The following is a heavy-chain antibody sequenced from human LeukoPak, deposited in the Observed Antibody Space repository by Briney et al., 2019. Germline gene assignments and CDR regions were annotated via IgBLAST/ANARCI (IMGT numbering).Heavy chain of an antibody. D-gene: IGHD6-13*01. CDR3: AKNSDGLAAVGS. CDR2: IRYDGSDK. CDR1: GFTFSSYG. V-gene: IGHV3-30*02. Sequence: GGSLRLSCAASGFTFSSYGMHWVRQAPGKGLEWVAFIRYDGSDKTYADFVKGRFTISRDNSRNTLYLQINGLRAEDTAVYYCAKNSDGLAAVGSWGQGTLVTVSS. J-gene: IGHJ4*02.